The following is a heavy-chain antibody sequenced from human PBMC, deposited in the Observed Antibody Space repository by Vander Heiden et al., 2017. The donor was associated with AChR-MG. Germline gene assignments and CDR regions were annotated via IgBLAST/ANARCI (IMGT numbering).Heavy chain of an antibody. V-gene: IGHV3-30-3*01. Sequence: QVQLVESGGGVVQPGRSLRLSWAASGFTFSSHAMHWARQAPGKGLEWVAVISYDGSNKYYADSVKGRFTISRDNSKNTLFLQINSLRPEDTAVYYCARDQRVVVTAILEYWGQGTLVTVSS. CDR1: GFTFSSHA. J-gene: IGHJ4*02. CDR2: ISYDGSNK. D-gene: IGHD2-21*02. CDR3: ARDQRVVVTAILEY.